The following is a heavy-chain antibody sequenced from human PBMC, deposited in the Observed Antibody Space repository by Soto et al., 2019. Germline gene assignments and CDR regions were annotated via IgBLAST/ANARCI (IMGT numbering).Heavy chain of an antibody. D-gene: IGHD2-15*01. CDR1: GYTFSNFY. V-gene: IGHV5-51*01. Sequence: KVSCKASGYTFSNFYINWVRQAPGEGLEWMGIIYPGDSDTRYSPSFQGQVTISADKSISTAYLQWSSLKVSDTAMYYCATPPYSDAFDIWGQGTMVTVSS. CDR2: IYPGDSDT. CDR3: ATPPYSDAFDI. J-gene: IGHJ3*02.